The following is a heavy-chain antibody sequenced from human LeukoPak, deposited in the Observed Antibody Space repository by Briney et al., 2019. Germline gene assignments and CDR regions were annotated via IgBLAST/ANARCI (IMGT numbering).Heavy chain of an antibody. CDR3: AKDVAHSSGWQRDY. CDR2: IKQDGSEK. Sequence: GGSLRLSCAASGFTFSSYWISWVRQAPGKGLEWVANIKQDGSEKYYVDSVKGRFTISRDNAKNSLYLQMNSLRAEDTAVYYCAKDVAHSSGWQRDYWGQGTLVTVSS. V-gene: IGHV3-7*01. CDR1: GFTFSSYW. J-gene: IGHJ4*02. D-gene: IGHD6-19*01.